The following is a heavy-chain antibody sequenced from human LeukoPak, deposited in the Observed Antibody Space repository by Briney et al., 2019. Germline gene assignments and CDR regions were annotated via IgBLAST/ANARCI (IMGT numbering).Heavy chain of an antibody. CDR2: ISGSGGST. Sequence: GGSLRLSCAASGFTFSSYAMSWVRQAPGKGLEWVSAISGSGGSTYYADSVKGRFTISRDNAKNSLYLQMNSLGAEDTAVYYCARDNAFDFWGQGTVVTVSS. CDR3: ARDNAFDF. CDR1: GFTFSSYA. J-gene: IGHJ3*01. V-gene: IGHV3-23*01.